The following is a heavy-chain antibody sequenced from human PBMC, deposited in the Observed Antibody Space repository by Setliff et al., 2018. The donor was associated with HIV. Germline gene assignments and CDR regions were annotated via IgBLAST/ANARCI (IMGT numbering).Heavy chain of an antibody. CDR2: ISYSGST. CDR1: GSTFSSSE. CDR3: ARHGTAMVTRYWYFDL. V-gene: IGHV4-39*01. D-gene: IGHD5-18*01. J-gene: IGHJ2*01. Sequence: LRLSCAASGSTFSSSEMNWVRQPPGRGLEWIGSISYSGSTSYNPSLESRVTMSVDTSKNQFSLRLSSVTAADRAVYYCARHGTAMVTRYWYFDLWGRGTVVTVSS.